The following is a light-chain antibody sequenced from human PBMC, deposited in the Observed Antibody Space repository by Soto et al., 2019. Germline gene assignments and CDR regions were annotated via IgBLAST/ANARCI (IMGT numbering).Light chain of an antibody. J-gene: IGKJ1*01. CDR2: DAS. Sequence: TQSPGTLSLSPGERASLSCRASRSVSNSFLAWYQQKPGEAPKLLIYDASSLDSGVPSRFSGSRSGTEFTLTISSLQPDDFATYYCQQYDTYWETFGQGTKVDIK. V-gene: IGKV1-5*01. CDR1: RSVSNSF. CDR3: QQYDTYWET.